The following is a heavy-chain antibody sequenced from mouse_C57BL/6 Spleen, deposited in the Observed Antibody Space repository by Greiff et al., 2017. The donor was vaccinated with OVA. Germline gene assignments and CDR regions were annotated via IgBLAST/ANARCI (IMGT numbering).Heavy chain of an antibody. CDR2: IDPETGGT. D-gene: IGHD1-1*01. J-gene: IGHJ3*01. CDR1: GYTFTDYE. Sequence: QVQLQQSGAELVRPGASVTLSCKASGYTFTDYEMHWVKQTPVHGLEWIGAIDPETGGTAYNQKFKGKAILTADKSSSTAYMELRSLTSEDSAVYYCTRYYYCGSSSFAYWGQGTLVTVSA. V-gene: IGHV1-15*01. CDR3: TRYYYCGSSSFAY.